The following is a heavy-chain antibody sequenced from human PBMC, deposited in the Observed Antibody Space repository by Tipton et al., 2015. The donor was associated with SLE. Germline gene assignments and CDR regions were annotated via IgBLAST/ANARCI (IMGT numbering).Heavy chain of an antibody. D-gene: IGHD3-3*01. J-gene: IGHJ4*02. CDR1: GGSISSGTYY. Sequence: TLSLTCTVSGGSISSGTYYWTWIRQPAGKGLEWIGRIYTSGSTNYNPSLKSRITISADTSKNQFSLKLNSVPAADTAVYYCAKGRVGVVESWGQGTLVTVSS. CDR3: AKGRVGVVES. V-gene: IGHV4-61*02. CDR2: IYTSGST.